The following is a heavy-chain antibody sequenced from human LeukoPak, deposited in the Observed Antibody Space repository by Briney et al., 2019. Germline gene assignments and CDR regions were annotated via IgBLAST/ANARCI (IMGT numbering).Heavy chain of an antibody. CDR1: GFTFSSYS. Sequence: EGSLRLSCAASGFTFSSYSMNWVRQAPGKGLEWVSSISSSSSHIYYADSVKGRFTISRDNAKNSLYLQMNSLRAEDTAVYYCARVSERVSWGQGTLVTVSS. CDR2: ISSSSSHI. CDR3: ARVSERVS. V-gene: IGHV3-21*01. D-gene: IGHD1-1*01. J-gene: IGHJ5*02.